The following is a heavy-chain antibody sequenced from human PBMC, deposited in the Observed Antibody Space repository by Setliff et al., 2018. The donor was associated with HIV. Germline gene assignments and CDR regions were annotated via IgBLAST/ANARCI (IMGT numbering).Heavy chain of an antibody. CDR2: IYPSGRT. Sequence: SETLSLTCAISGDSMSSGDYSWNWIRQSPGKGLEWIGYIYPSGRTYYNPSLKNRVTMSIDRSKKQFSLDLSSVTAADTALYFCVREGAGSGSYYLDFWGQGILVTVSS. V-gene: IGHV4-30-2*06. D-gene: IGHD3-10*01. CDR3: VREGAGSGSYYLDF. J-gene: IGHJ4*02. CDR1: GDSMSSGDYS.